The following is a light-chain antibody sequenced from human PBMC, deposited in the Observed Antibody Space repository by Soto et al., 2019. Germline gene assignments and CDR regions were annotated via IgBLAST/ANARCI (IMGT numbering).Light chain of an antibody. Sequence: DIQMTQSPSSLSASVGDRVTITCRASQGIGNDLGWYQQKPGKAPKRLIYAASSLQSGVPSRFSGSESGTELPLTIPSLQPEDFATYFCLQHNSYPRTFGQGTKVEIK. V-gene: IGKV1-17*01. J-gene: IGKJ2*01. CDR3: LQHNSYPRT. CDR1: QGIGND. CDR2: AAS.